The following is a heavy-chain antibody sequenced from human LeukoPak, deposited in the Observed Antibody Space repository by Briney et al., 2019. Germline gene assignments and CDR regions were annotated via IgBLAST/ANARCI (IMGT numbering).Heavy chain of an antibody. V-gene: IGHV1-18*01. D-gene: IGHD2-8*01. CDR1: VDSFATYG. CDR2: ISPYNGKT. CDR3: ARHPRTIWSTISDNWFDP. Sequence: ASVKVSCKPSVDSFATYGLSWVRQAPGQGLEWMGWISPYNGKTDYARKFQDRVTMTTDISTTTAYMELTSLTSDDTAVYFCARHPRTIWSTISDNWFDPWGQGTLVTVSS. J-gene: IGHJ5*02.